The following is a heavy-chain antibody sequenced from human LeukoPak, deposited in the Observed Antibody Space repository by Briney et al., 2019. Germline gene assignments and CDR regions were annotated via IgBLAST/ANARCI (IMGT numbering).Heavy chain of an antibody. CDR3: AKESGKFDY. CDR1: GLAFDDSA. Sequence: GGSLRLSCVASGLAFDDSAMHWVRQAPGKGLEWVSLTSGDGGSTFYADSVKGRFSISRDNSKNSLYLQMNSLRPEDTAMYYCAKESGKFDYWGQGTLVAVSS. J-gene: IGHJ4*02. CDR2: TSGDGGST. V-gene: IGHV3-43*02.